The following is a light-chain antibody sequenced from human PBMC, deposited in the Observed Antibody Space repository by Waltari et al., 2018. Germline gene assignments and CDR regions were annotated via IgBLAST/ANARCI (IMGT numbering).Light chain of an antibody. Sequence: QSALTQPASVSGSPGQSITISCTGTSSAVGNYNLVSWYQQHPGKAPKFMIYEGSKRPSGVSNRFSGSKSGNTASLTISGLQAEDEADYYCCSYASSNTWVFGGGTKLTVL. J-gene: IGLJ3*02. V-gene: IGLV2-23*01. CDR3: CSYASSNTWV. CDR1: SSAVGNYNL. CDR2: EGS.